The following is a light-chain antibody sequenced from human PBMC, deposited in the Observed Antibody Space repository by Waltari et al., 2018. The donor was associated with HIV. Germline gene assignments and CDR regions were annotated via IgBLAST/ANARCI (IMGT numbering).Light chain of an antibody. CDR2: GTS. CDR3: QQFDDWEYT. V-gene: IGKV3-20*01. CDR1: KTVNSDY. J-gene: IGKJ2*01. Sequence: EVVLTQSPGALSLSPGDNVSLSCSASKTVNSDYLAWYQQRRGQPPTLLLSGTSVRAPGVPGRFSGSGSGTVFTLTITRLEPEDFTTYLCQQFDDWEYTFGQGTQLDLK.